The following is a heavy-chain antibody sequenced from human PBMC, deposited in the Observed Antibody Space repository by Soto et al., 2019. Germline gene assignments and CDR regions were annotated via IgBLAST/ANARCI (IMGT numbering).Heavy chain of an antibody. D-gene: IGHD3-10*01. J-gene: IGHJ6*02. V-gene: IGHV3-48*03. CDR2: ISSSGSTI. CDR1: EFTFSNYA. CDR3: ARSGSGTHYGMDV. Sequence: GGSLRLSCTASEFTFSNYAMNWVRQAPGKGLEWVSYISSSGSTIYYADSVKGRFTISRDNAKNSLYLQMNSLRAEDTAVYYCARSGSGTHYGMDVWGQGTTVTVSS.